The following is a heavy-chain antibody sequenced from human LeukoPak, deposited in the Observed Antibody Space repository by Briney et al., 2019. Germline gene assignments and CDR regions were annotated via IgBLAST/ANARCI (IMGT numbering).Heavy chain of an antibody. Sequence: PSGTLSLTCAVSGVSISSSNLWSLVRQPPGKGMEWIGESYYSGSTNYNPSLKSRVTISGNNSKNQFSLKLSSVTAADTALYYCASKDDYYFNYWGQGTLVTVSS. J-gene: IGHJ4*02. V-gene: IGHV4-4*02. CDR2: SYYSGST. CDR1: GVSISSSNL. CDR3: ASKDDYYFNY. D-gene: IGHD4/OR15-4a*01.